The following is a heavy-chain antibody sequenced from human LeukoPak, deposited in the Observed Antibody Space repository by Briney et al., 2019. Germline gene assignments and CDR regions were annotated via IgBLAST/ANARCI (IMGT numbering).Heavy chain of an antibody. D-gene: IGHD3-10*01. CDR3: ANTGGGY. CDR1: GGSFSGYY. Sequence: ETLSLTCAVYGGSFSGYYWSWVRQAPGKGLEWVSAISGSGGSTYYADSVKGRFTISRDNSKNTLYLQMNSLRAEDTAVYYCANTGGGYWGQGTLVTVSS. CDR2: ISGSGGST. J-gene: IGHJ4*02. V-gene: IGHV3-23*01.